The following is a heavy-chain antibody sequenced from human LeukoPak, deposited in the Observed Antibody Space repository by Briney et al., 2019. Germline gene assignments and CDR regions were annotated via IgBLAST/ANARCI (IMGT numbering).Heavy chain of an antibody. Sequence: PGGSLRLSCAASGLTVSSNCMSWVRQAPGKGLEGVSFIYSGGNTYYADFVKGRFTISRDNSKNTVHLQMNSLRAEDTAMYYCARRAGDYSHPYDYWGQGTLVTVSS. CDR1: GLTVSSNC. CDR2: IYSGGNT. CDR3: ARRAGDYSHPYDY. J-gene: IGHJ4*02. V-gene: IGHV3-53*01. D-gene: IGHD3-22*01.